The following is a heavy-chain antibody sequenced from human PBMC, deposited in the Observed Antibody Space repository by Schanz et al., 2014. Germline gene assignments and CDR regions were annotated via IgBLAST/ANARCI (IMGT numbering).Heavy chain of an antibody. V-gene: IGHV1-69*09. CDR2: IIPPLRQT. J-gene: IGHJ4*02. CDR3: ARIIDGDYLY. D-gene: IGHD4-17*01. CDR1: GATFNSYA. Sequence: QVQLVQSGAEVKKPGASVKVYCKASGATFNSYAFGWVRQAPGQGFEWVGSIIPPLRQTRYAQKFEERVIITADTSTTTVYMDLASLTSDDTAVYFCARIIDGDYLYWGQGTLVTVSS.